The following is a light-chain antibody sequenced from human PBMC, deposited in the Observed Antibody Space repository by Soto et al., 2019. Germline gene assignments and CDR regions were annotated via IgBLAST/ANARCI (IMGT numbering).Light chain of an antibody. Sequence: DIVMTQSPDSLAVSLGERATIECKSSQSVLYTSNNKNYLAWYQQKPGQPPKLLIYWASTRESGVPDRFSGSGSGTDFPLTISRLQAEDVAVYSCQQYYSTPLTFGGGTTVEIK. CDR3: QQYYSTPLT. CDR2: WAS. J-gene: IGKJ4*01. CDR1: QSVLYTSNNKNY. V-gene: IGKV4-1*01.